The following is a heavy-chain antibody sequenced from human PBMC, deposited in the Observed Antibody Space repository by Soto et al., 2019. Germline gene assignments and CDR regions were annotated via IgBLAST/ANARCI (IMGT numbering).Heavy chain of an antibody. Sequence: QVQLVQSGAEVKKPGASVKVSCKTSGYTFNTYDINWVRQASGQGLEWMGWMNPDTGNTGYAQKFQGRVTMTRDTSVSTAHMELSSLRSEDTAIYYCARGSSFYDYNGLDVWGQGTTVIVSS. CDR2: MNPDTGNT. V-gene: IGHV1-8*01. D-gene: IGHD3-16*02. CDR3: ARGSSFYDYNGLDV. CDR1: GYTFNTYD. J-gene: IGHJ6*02.